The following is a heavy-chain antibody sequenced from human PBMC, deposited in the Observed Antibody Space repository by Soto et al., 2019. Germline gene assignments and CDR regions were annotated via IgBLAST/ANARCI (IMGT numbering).Heavy chain of an antibody. CDR2: IKSKTDGGTT. J-gene: IGHJ4*02. Sequence: GGSLRLSCAASGFTFSNAWMSWVRQAPGKGLEWVGRIKSKTDGGTTDNAAPVKGRFTISRDDSKNTLYLQMNSLKTEDTAVYYCTTDPKGTAMVFLDYWGQGTLVTVSS. V-gene: IGHV3-15*01. CDR3: TTDPKGTAMVFLDY. CDR1: GFTFSNAW. D-gene: IGHD5-18*01.